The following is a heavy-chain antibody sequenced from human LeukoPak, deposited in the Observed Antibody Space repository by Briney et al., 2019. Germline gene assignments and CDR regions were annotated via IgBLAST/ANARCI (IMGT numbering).Heavy chain of an antibody. CDR2: MNPNSGNT. J-gene: IGHJ4*02. CDR1: GYTFTSYD. V-gene: IGHV1-8*01. D-gene: IGHD6-25*01. Sequence: ASVKVSSKASGYTFTSYDINWVRPAPGQGLEWMGWMNPNSGNTGYAQKFQGGVTMTRNTSISTAYMELSSLRSEDTAVYYCARLPSAGGRPFYFDYWGQGTLVTVSS. CDR3: ARLPSAGGRPFYFDY.